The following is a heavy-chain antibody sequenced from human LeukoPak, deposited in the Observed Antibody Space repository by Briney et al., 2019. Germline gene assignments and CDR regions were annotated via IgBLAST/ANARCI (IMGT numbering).Heavy chain of an antibody. Sequence: PSETLSLTCAVYGGSFRGYYWSWIRQPPGKGLEWIGEINHSGSTNYNPSLKSRVTISVDTSKNQFSLKLSSVTAADTAVYYCARGYYDSRGDYWGQGTLVTVSS. CDR1: GGSFRGYY. CDR2: INHSGST. D-gene: IGHD3-22*01. J-gene: IGHJ4*02. CDR3: ARGYYDSRGDY. V-gene: IGHV4-34*01.